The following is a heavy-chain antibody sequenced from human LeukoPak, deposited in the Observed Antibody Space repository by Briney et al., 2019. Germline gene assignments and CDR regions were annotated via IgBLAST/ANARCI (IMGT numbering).Heavy chain of an antibody. V-gene: IGHV4-34*01. J-gene: IGHJ4*02. D-gene: IGHD3-22*01. Sequence: SETLSLTCAVYGGSFSGYYWSWIRQPPGKGLEWIGEINHSGSTNYNPSLKSRVAISVDTSKNQFSLKLSSVTAADTAVYYCASYDSSGYYFDYWGQGTLVTVSS. CDR2: INHSGST. CDR1: GGSFSGYY. CDR3: ASYDSSGYYFDY.